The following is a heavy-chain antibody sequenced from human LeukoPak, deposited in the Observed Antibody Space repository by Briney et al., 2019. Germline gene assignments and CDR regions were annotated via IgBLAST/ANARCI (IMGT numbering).Heavy chain of an antibody. CDR3: AKKCSSTCYALDI. Sequence: GGSLRLSCVGSGFTFRSHAMSWVRQAPGKGLEWVSVISGSGGSTYYADSVKGRFTISRDNSKNTLYLQMNSLRAEDTAVYYCAKKCSSTCYALDIWGQGTMVTVSS. V-gene: IGHV3-23*01. D-gene: IGHD6-13*01. CDR2: ISGSGGST. CDR1: GFTFRSHA. J-gene: IGHJ3*02.